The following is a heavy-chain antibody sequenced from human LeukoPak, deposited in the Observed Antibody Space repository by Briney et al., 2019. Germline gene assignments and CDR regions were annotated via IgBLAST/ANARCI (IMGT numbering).Heavy chain of an antibody. CDR3: AKDPLGSGWPSFDY. V-gene: IGHV3-23*01. CDR1: GFTFSSYA. Sequence: GGSLRLACAASGFTFSSYAMSWVRQAPGKGLEWVSAISGSGGNTYYADSVKGRFTISRDNSKNTLYLQMNSLRAEDTAVYYCAKDPLGSGWPSFDYWGQGTLVTVSS. CDR2: ISGSGGNT. J-gene: IGHJ4*02. D-gene: IGHD6-19*01.